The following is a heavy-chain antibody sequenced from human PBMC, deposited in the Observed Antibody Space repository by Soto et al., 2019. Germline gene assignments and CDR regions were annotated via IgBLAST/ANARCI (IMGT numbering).Heavy chain of an antibody. D-gene: IGHD5-12*01. CDR3: AKDSGGRWLQSGDFDY. J-gene: IGHJ4*02. V-gene: IGHV3-30*18. CDR2: ISYDGSNK. CDR1: GFTFSSYG. Sequence: GGSLRLSCAASGFTFSSYGMHWVRQAPGKGLEWVAVISYDGSNKYHADSVKGRFTISRDNSKNTLYLQMNSLRAEDTAVYYCAKDSGGRWLQSGDFDYWGQGTLVTVSS.